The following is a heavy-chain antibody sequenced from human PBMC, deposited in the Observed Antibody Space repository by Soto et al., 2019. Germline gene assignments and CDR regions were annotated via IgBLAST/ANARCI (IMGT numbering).Heavy chain of an antibody. CDR2: INHSGST. D-gene: IGHD3-10*01. J-gene: IGHJ4*02. CDR1: GGSFSGYY. Sequence: SETLSLTCAVYGGSFSGYYWSWIRQPPGKGLEWIGEINHSGSTNYNPSLKSRVTISVDTSKNQFSLKLSSVTAADTAVYYCARQRRRGSSGTFPDYWGQGTLVTVSS. CDR3: ARQRRRGSSGTFPDY. V-gene: IGHV4-34*01.